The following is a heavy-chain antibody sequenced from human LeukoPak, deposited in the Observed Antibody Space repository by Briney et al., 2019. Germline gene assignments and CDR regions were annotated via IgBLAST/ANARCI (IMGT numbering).Heavy chain of an antibody. V-gene: IGHV3-30-3*01. CDR1: GFTFSSYA. CDR3: ARDQDPNSSGWYGGGFDY. Sequence: GGSLRLSCAASGFTFSSYAMSWVRQAPGKGLEWVAVISYDGSNKYYADSVKGRFTISRDNSKNTLYLQMNSLRAEDAAVYYCARDQDPNSSGWYGGGFDYWGQGTLVTVSS. CDR2: ISYDGSNK. J-gene: IGHJ4*02. D-gene: IGHD6-19*01.